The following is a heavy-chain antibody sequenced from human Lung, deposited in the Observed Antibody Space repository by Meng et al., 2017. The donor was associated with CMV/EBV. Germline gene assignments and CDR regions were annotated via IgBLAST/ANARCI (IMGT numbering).Heavy chain of an antibody. CDR1: GFTLSNYA. Sequence: GESLKISCVASGFTLSNYAMSWVRQAPGKGLEWVSVIYSGDSSTHYADSVKGRFTISRDNSKNTLYLQMNSLRAEDTAVYYCAKDHMQSYFDYWGQGTQVTVSS. CDR2: IYSGDSST. CDR3: AKDHMQSYFDY. J-gene: IGHJ4*02. V-gene: IGHV3-23*03.